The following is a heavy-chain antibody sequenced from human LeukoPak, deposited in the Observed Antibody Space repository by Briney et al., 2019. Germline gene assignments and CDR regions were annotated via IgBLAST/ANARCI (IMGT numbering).Heavy chain of an antibody. CDR1: GYTFTDYY. D-gene: IGHD6-13*01. CDR2: IDPNSGGT. J-gene: IGHJ4*02. CDR3: ARVPGPYTTSRFDY. Sequence: ASVRVSCKTSGYTFTDYYLHWVRQAPGEGLEWMGRIDPNSGGTNYAQKFQVRVTVTRDTSISTVYMELSGLRSDDTAVYYCARVPGPYTTSRFDYWGQGTLVTVSS. V-gene: IGHV1-2*02.